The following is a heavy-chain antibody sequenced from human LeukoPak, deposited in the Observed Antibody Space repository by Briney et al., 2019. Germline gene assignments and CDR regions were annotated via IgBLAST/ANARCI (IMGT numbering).Heavy chain of an antibody. Sequence: ASVKVSCKASRYTFTGHHMHWVRQAPGQGLEWMGWINPDSGGTRSAQNFQGRVTMTRDTSITTVYMELSRLGSDDTAVYYCARHSSSYLDYWGQGTLVAVSS. D-gene: IGHD6-13*01. CDR1: RYTFTGHH. CDR3: ARHSSSYLDY. J-gene: IGHJ4*02. CDR2: INPDSGGT. V-gene: IGHV1-2*02.